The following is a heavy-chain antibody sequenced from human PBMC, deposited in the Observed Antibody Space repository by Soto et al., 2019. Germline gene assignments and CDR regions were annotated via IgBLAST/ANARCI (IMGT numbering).Heavy chain of an antibody. Sequence: EVQLVESGGGLVQPGGSLRLSCAASGFTFSSYSMNWVRQAPGKGLEWVSYISSTSSTIYFVDSVKGRFTISRDNAKNSLYLQMNSLRDEDTAVYYCARESSSYNWFDPWGQGTLVTVSS. CDR3: ARESSSYNWFDP. V-gene: IGHV3-48*02. D-gene: IGHD6-13*01. CDR1: GFTFSSYS. CDR2: ISSTSSTI. J-gene: IGHJ5*02.